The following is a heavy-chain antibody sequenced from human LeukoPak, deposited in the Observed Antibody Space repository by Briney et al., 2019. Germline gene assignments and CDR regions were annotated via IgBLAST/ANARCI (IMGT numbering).Heavy chain of an antibody. V-gene: IGHV4-31*01. CDR3: ARDRTGLYYCYYGMDV. D-gene: IGHD1-1*01. CDR1: GGSISSGGYY. CDR2: IYYSGST. J-gene: IGHJ6*02. Sequence: SETLSLTCTVSGGSISSGGYYWSWIRQHPGNGLEVIVYIYYSGSTYYNPSLKSPFTISVDTSKNQFSLKLSSVTAADTAVYYCARDRTGLYYCYYGMDVWGQGTTVTVSS.